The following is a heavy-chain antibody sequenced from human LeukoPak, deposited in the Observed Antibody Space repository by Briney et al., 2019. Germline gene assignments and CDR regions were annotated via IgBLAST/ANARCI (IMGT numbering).Heavy chain of an antibody. CDR3: ATEGTLEVVVPAAKYY. CDR1: GFTFSSYW. D-gene: IGHD2-2*01. J-gene: IGHJ4*02. Sequence: GGSLRLSCAASGFTFSSYWMSWVRQAPGKGLEWVANIKQDGSEKYYVDSVKGRFTISRDNAKNSLYLQMNSLRAEDTAVYYCATEGTLEVVVPAAKYYWGQGTLVTVSS. CDR2: IKQDGSEK. V-gene: IGHV3-7*01.